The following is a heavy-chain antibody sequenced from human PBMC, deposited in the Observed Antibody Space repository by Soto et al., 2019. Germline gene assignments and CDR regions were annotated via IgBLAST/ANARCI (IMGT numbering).Heavy chain of an antibody. J-gene: IGHJ2*01. CDR3: ARDPSRDDWSFDL. CDR1: GGSFGTISSYT. Sequence: QVQLVQSGAEVREPGSSVKVSCKASGGSFGTISSYTVSWVRQAPGQGLEWMGRIFPIADITNYAPKFQGRITITAETSTATAYMELSSLTAEDTAVYYCARDPSRDDWSFDLWGRGTLVTVSS. D-gene: IGHD2-2*01. V-gene: IGHV1-69*08. CDR2: IFPIADIT.